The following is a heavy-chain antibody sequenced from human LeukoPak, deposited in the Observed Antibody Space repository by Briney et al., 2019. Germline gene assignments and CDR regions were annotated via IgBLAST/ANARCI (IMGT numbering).Heavy chain of an antibody. CDR2: MNPNSGNT. D-gene: IGHD1-26*01. V-gene: IGHV1-8*01. CDR3: ARGDGSPYYFDY. CDR1: GYTFTSYD. J-gene: IGHJ4*02. Sequence: ASVKVSCKASGYTFTSYDINWVRQATGQGLEWMGWMNPNSGNTGYAQKFQGRVTMTRNTSISTAYMELSRLRSDDTAVYYCARGDGSPYYFDYWGQGTLVTVSS.